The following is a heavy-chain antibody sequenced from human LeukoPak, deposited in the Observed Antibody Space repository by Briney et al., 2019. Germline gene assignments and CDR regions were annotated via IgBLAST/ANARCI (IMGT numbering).Heavy chain of an antibody. J-gene: IGHJ6*02. Sequence: PSETLSLTCTVSGGSISSSSYYWGWIRQPPGKGLEWIGSIYYSGSTYYNPSLKSRVTISVDTSKNPFSLKLSSVTAADTAVYYCWRVDGSYHGMDVWGQGTTVTVSS. CDR2: IYYSGST. V-gene: IGHV4-39*07. D-gene: IGHD1-1*01. CDR1: GGSISSSSYY. CDR3: WRVDGSYHGMDV.